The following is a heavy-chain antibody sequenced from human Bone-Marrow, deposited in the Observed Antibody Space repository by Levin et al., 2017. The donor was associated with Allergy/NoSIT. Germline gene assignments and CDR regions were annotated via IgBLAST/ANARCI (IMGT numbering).Heavy chain of an antibody. CDR1: GGSIRRYY. Sequence: PGGSLRLSCTVSGGSIRRYYWSWIRQPPGKGLEWIGYIYYSGSTNYNPSLESRVTISVDTSKNQFSLRLYSVTAADTAVYYCARHSCSGGSCYPLAFDIWGQGTMVTVSS. CDR2: IYYSGST. V-gene: IGHV4-59*08. CDR3: ARHSCSGGSCYPLAFDI. D-gene: IGHD2-15*01. J-gene: IGHJ3*02.